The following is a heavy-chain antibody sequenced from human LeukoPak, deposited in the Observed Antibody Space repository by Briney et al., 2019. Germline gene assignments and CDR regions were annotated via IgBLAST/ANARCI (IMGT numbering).Heavy chain of an antibody. CDR2: ISGSGVST. CDR1: GFTFSNYA. J-gene: IGHJ4*02. Sequence: PGGSLRLSCATSGFTFSNYAMSWVRQAPGKGLEWVSAISGSGVSTYYADSVKGRFTISRDNSKNTAYLQMNSLKTEDTAVYYCTSSGYSGRDFDYWGQGTLVTVSS. V-gene: IGHV3-23*01. D-gene: IGHD6-6*01. CDR3: TSSGYSGRDFDY.